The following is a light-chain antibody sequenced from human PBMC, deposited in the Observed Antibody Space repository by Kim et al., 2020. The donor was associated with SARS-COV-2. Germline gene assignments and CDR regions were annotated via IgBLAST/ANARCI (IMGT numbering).Light chain of an antibody. CDR1: NIGSKS. Sequence: SYELTQPPSVSVAPGKTARITCGGNNIGSKSVHWYQQKPGQAPVLVIYYDSDRPSGIPERFSGSNSGNTATLTISRVEAGDEADYYCQVRDTITDHAIFGGGTQLTVL. CDR2: YDS. V-gene: IGLV3-21*04. CDR3: QVRDTITDHAI. J-gene: IGLJ2*01.